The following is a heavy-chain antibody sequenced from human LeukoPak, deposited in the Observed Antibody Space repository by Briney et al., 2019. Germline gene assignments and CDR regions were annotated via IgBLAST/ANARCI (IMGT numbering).Heavy chain of an antibody. V-gene: IGHV4-59*01. CDR1: GGSISNYY. CDR2: IYYSGST. J-gene: IGHJ4*02. D-gene: IGHD3-9*01. CDR3: ARMPDILTGLDS. Sequence: SETLSLTCTVSGGSISNYYWSWIRQPPGKGLEWIAYIYYSGSTNYNPSLKSRVTISVDTSKNQFSLKLSSVTTADTAVYYCARMPDILTGLDSWGQGTVVTVSS.